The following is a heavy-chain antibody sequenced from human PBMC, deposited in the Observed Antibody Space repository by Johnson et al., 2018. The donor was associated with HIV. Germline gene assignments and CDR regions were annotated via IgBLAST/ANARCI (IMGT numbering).Heavy chain of an antibody. CDR3: AKSRGGYSYGYDAFDI. J-gene: IGHJ3*02. V-gene: IGHV3-23*04. CDR1: GITFSSYA. Sequence: VQLVESGGGVVQPGRSLRLSCAASGITFSSYAMSWVRQAPGKGLEWVSSLGGSGANTYYADSVKGRFTISRDNSKNTLYLQMNSLRTEDTALYYCAKSRGGYSYGYDAFDIWGQGTMVTVSS. CDR2: LGGSGANT. D-gene: IGHD5-18*01.